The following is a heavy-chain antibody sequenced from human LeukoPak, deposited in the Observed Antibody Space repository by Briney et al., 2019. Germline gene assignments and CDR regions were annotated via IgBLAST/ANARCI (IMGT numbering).Heavy chain of an antibody. CDR2: ISSSTGYT. J-gene: IGHJ4*02. CDR1: GFTFSDYY. Sequence: KSGGSLRLSCTASGFTFSDYYMTWIRQAPGKGLEWVSYISSSTGYTNYADSVRGRFTISRDNAKNSLFLQMNSLRAEDTAVYYCTRGGYYYDSSAETLPTSWGQGTLVTVSS. V-gene: IGHV3-11*05. D-gene: IGHD3-22*01. CDR3: TRGGYYYDSSAETLPTS.